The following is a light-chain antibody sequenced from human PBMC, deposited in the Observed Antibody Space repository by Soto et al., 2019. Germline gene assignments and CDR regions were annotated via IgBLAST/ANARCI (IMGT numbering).Light chain of an antibody. Sequence: EIVLTQSPATLSLSPGERATLSCRASQSVSSSYLAWYQQKPGQAPRLLIYGASSRATAIPDRFSGSGSGTDFTLTITRLEPEDFAVYYCQQYGTSTVTFGPGTKVDIK. J-gene: IGKJ3*01. V-gene: IGKV3-20*01. CDR1: QSVSSSY. CDR2: GAS. CDR3: QQYGTSTVT.